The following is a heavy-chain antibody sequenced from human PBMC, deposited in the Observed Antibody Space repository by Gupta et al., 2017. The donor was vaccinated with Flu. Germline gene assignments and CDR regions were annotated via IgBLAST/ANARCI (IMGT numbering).Heavy chain of an antibody. V-gene: IGHV1-69*06. CDR2: IIPILGTT. CDR3: AKEGRGSGILTGLSHYYYGLDV. J-gene: IGHJ6*02. Sequence: QVQLVQSGAEVAKPGSSVKVSCKASGGTFSNTPISWVRQAPGQGLEWLGGIIPILGTTDLAQKFHDRVTISADKSTTTIYMELTGLRSEDTAVYYCAKEGRGSGILTGLSHYYYGLDVWGQGTTVTVSS. D-gene: IGHD3-9*01. CDR1: GGTFSNTP.